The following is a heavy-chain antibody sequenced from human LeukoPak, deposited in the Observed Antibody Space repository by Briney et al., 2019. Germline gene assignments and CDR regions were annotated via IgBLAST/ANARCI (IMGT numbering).Heavy chain of an antibody. CDR3: ARARLGSGSYYFDY. Sequence: PGGSLRLSCAASGFTFSSYDMHWVRQATGKGLEWVSAIGTAGDTYYPGSVKGRFTISRENAKNSLYPQMNSLRAGDTAVYYCARARLGSGSYYFDYWGQGTLVTVSS. J-gene: IGHJ4*02. CDR1: GFTFSSYD. CDR2: IGTAGDT. D-gene: IGHD1-26*01. V-gene: IGHV3-13*01.